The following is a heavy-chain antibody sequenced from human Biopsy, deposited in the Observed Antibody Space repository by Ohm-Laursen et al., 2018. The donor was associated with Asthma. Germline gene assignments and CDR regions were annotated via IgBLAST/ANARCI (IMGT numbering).Heavy chain of an antibody. V-gene: IGHV3-30*18. J-gene: IGHJ4*02. Sequence: SLRLSCAASGFTFSNYGMHWVRQAPGKGLDWVAVISFDGSNKNYTDSVKGRFTVSRDNSRNTLHLQMNSLRAEDTAVYYCAKDVFPGWELRRGPDYWGQGTLVTVSS. D-gene: IGHD1-26*01. CDR2: ISFDGSNK. CDR3: AKDVFPGWELRRGPDY. CDR1: GFTFSNYG.